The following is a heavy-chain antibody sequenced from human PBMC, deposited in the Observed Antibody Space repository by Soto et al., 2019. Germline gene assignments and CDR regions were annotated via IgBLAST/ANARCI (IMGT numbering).Heavy chain of an antibody. CDR3: ARSVKNDAFEI. CDR1: GFTFSSYS. V-gene: IGHV3-21*01. CDR2: ISSSSSYI. J-gene: IGHJ3*02. D-gene: IGHD3-3*01. Sequence: GGSLRLSCAASGFTFSSYSMNWVRQAPGKGLEWVSSISSSSSYIYYADSVKGRFTISRDNAKNSLYLQMNSLRAEDTAVYYCARSVKNDAFEIWGQGTMVTVSS.